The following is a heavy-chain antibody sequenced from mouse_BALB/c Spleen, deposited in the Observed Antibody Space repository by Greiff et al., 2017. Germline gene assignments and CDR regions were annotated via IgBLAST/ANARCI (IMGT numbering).Heavy chain of an antibody. Sequence: EVKLMESGPGLVKPSQSLSLTCTVTGYSITSDYAWNWIRQFPGNKLEWMGYISYSGSTSYNPSLKSRISITRDTSKNQFFLQLNSVTTEDTATYYWAKYDYDRGVDYWGQGTTLTVSS. CDR3: AKYDYDRGVDY. D-gene: IGHD2-4*01. V-gene: IGHV3-2*02. CDR1: GYSITSDYA. J-gene: IGHJ2*01. CDR2: ISYSGST.